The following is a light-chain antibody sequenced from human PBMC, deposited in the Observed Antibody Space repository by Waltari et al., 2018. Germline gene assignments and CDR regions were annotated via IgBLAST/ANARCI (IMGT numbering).Light chain of an antibody. V-gene: IGKV3-11*01. CDR3: QQYYSSPAT. CDR1: QSVSSY. Sequence: EIVLTQSPATLSLSPGERATLSCRASQSVSSYLAWYQQKPGQAPRLLIYDASNRATGTPARFSGGGSGTDFTLTISSLQAEDVAVYYCQQYYSSPATFGQGTKVEIK. CDR2: DAS. J-gene: IGKJ1*01.